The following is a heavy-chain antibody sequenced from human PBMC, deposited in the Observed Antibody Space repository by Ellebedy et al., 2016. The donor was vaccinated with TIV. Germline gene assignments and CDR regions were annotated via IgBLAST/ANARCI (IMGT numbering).Heavy chain of an antibody. V-gene: IGHV3-11*01. Sequence: GESLKISCAASGFTFSDYYMTWIRQAPGKGLEWVSYIHSSGGTLYYADSVRGRFTVSRDNAKNSVYLQMNSLRVEDTAVYYCATQWELYDWGQGTPVTVSS. D-gene: IGHD1-26*01. CDR2: IHSSGGTL. CDR1: GFTFSDYY. J-gene: IGHJ4*02. CDR3: ATQWELYD.